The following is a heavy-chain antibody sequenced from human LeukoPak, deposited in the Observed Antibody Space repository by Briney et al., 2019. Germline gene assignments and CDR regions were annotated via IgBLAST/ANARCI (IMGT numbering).Heavy chain of an antibody. D-gene: IGHD3-22*01. CDR2: INWISNTI. CDR3: ARGAYYDSSGYEY. Sequence: PGGSLRLSCAASGFTFDDYAMHWVRQAPGKGLEWVSGINWISNTIVYADSVKGRFTISRDNAKNSLYLQMNSLRAEDTAVYYCARGAYYDSSGYEYWGQGTLVTVSS. V-gene: IGHV3-9*01. CDR1: GFTFDDYA. J-gene: IGHJ4*02.